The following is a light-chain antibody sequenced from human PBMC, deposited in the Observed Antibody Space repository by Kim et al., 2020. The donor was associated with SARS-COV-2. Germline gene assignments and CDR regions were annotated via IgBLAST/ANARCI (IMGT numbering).Light chain of an antibody. J-gene: IGLJ1*01. V-gene: IGLV2-14*04. CDR3: SSFASSSTYL. CDR2: DVS. Sequence: QSITISCTGTSSDVGGYNYVSWYQQHPGKDPKLMIYDVSKRPSGVSNRFSGSKSGNTASLTISGLQAEDEADYYCSSFASSSTYLFGTGTKVTVL. CDR1: SSDVGGYNY.